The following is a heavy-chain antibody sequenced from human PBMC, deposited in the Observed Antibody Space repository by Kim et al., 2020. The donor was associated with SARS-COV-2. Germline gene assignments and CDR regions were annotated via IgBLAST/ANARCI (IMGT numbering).Heavy chain of an antibody. CDR1: GGSFSGYY. CDR3: ARGRGIVATMGGRFYYYGMDV. D-gene: IGHD5-12*01. CDR2: INHSGST. J-gene: IGHJ6*02. V-gene: IGHV4-34*01. Sequence: SETLSLTCAVYGGSFSGYYWSWIRQPPGKGLEWIGEINHSGSTNYNPSLKSRVTISVDTSKNQFSLKLSSVTAADTAVYYCARGRGIVATMGGRFYYYGMDVWGQGTTVTVSS.